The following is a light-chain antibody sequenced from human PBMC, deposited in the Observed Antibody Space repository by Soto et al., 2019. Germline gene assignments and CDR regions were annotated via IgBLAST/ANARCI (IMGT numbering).Light chain of an antibody. CDR3: QQYKAYPYT. CDR2: KAS. Sequence: DIAMTQSPSTLSASVGDRVTITCRATQSLNIWLAWYQQKPGKDPKLLISKASSLEGGVPSRFSGSGSGTEFSLTISSLQPDDFATYYCQQYKAYPYTFGQGTKLEMK. CDR1: QSLNIW. J-gene: IGKJ2*01. V-gene: IGKV1-5*03.